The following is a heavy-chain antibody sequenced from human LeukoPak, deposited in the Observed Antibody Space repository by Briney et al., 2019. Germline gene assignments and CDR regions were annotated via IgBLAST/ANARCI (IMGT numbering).Heavy chain of an antibody. D-gene: IGHD6-19*01. CDR1: GFTFSTYW. Sequence: PGGSLRLSRAASGFTFSTYWMHWVRQAPGKGLVWVSHINVDGSGATYADSVKGRFTISRDNAKNTLYLHMSSLRAEDTAVYYCARATRIYSSGWYYSFDYWGQGTLVTVSS. J-gene: IGHJ4*02. CDR2: INVDGSGA. CDR3: ARATRIYSSGWYYSFDY. V-gene: IGHV3-74*01.